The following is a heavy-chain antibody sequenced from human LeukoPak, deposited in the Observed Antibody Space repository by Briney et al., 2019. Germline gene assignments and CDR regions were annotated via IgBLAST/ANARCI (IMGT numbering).Heavy chain of an antibody. CDR2: IYYSGST. V-gene: IGHV4-31*03. CDR3: ARTYCSGGSCFYPFDY. CDR1: GGSISSGGYY. J-gene: IGHJ4*02. D-gene: IGHD2-15*01. Sequence: TPSQTLSLTCTVSGGSISSGGYYWSWIRQHPGKGLEWIGYIYYSGSTYYNPSLKSRVTISVDTSKNQFSLKLSSVTAADTAVYYCARTYCSGGSCFYPFDYWGQGTLVTVSS.